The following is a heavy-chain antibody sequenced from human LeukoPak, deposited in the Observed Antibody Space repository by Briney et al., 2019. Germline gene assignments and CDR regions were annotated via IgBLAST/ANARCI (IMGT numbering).Heavy chain of an antibody. V-gene: IGHV3-23*01. D-gene: IGHD5-12*01. CDR3: AKVPASLRLYYMDV. Sequence: GGPLRLSCAASGFTFSSYAMSWVRQAPGKGLEWVSAISGSGGSTYYADSVKGRFTISRDNSKNTLYLQMNSLRAEDTAVYYCAKVPASLRLYYMDVWGKGTTVTVSS. J-gene: IGHJ6*03. CDR2: ISGSGGST. CDR1: GFTFSSYA.